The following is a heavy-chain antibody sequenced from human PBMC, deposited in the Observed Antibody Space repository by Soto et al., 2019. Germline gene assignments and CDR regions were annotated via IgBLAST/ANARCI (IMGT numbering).Heavy chain of an antibody. D-gene: IGHD1-1*01. J-gene: IGHJ2*01. Sequence: EVQLVESGGGLVQPGESLRLSCAASGFTFSSYWMHWVCQAPGKGLVWVSRINSDGSTRSYADSVKGRFTISRDNAKNTLYLQMNNLSAEDTAVYYCARVGTGNWYFELWGRGTLVTVSS. CDR2: INSDGSTR. V-gene: IGHV3-74*01. CDR3: ARVGTGNWYFEL. CDR1: GFTFSSYW.